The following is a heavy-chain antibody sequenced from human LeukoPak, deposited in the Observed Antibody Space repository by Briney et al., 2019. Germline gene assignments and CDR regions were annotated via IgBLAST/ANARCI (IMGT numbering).Heavy chain of an antibody. D-gene: IGHD3-22*01. CDR3: ARPNITSYYDSRGYDAFDV. CDR1: GYRFNAYW. V-gene: IGHV5-51*01. CDR2: IYPDDSDT. J-gene: IGHJ3*01. Sequence: HGEPLQISCKASGYRFNAYWIAWVRQMPGKDLEWLGIIYPDDSDTRYTPSFQGQFTISADKSVRTAYLQWSSLKASDTAMYYCARPNITSYYDSRGYDAFDVWGQGTMVTVSS.